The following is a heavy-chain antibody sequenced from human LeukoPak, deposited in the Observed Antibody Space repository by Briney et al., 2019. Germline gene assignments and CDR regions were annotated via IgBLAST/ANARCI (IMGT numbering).Heavy chain of an antibody. CDR3: AGGATSLDFDY. J-gene: IGHJ4*02. CDR1: GYTFIGYY. D-gene: IGHD3-16*02. V-gene: IGHV1-2*02. Sequence: ASVKVSCKASGYTFIGYYMHWVRQAPGQGLEWMGWINPNSGGTNYAQKFQGRVTMTRDTSISTAYMELSSLRSEDTAVYYCAGGATSLDFDYWGQGTLVTVSS. CDR2: INPNSGGT.